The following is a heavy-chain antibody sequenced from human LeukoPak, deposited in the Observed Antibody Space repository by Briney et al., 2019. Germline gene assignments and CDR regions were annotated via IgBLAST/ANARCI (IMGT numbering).Heavy chain of an antibody. CDR3: ARVLTDSRGWYHFDY. V-gene: IGHV3-48*02. J-gene: IGHJ4*02. CDR1: GFTFSTYT. D-gene: IGHD6-19*01. CDR2: ITGTSSTI. Sequence: QLGGSLRLSCAASGFTFSTYTMNWVRQAPGKGLEWVSYITGTSSTIYYADSVKGRFTVSRDNARNSLYLQMNSLRDEDTAVYYCARVLTDSRGWYHFDYWGQGTLVTVSS.